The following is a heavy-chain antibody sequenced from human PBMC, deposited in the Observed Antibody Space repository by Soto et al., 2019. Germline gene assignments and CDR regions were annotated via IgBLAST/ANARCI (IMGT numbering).Heavy chain of an antibody. J-gene: IGHJ6*02. V-gene: IGHV3-30-3*01. CDR1: GFTFSSYS. Sequence: RRLACAATGFTFSSYSMHCVRQAPGKGLEWVEVISYDGSNKYYADSVKGRFTISRDNSKNTLYLQMNSLRAEDTSVYYCARDISPGARDYYYYGMHXWGQVTTFTVS. CDR2: ISYDGSNK. D-gene: IGHD1-26*01. CDR3: ARDISPGARDYYYYGMHX.